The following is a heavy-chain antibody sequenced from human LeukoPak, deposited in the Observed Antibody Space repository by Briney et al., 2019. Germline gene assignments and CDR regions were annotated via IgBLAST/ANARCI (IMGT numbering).Heavy chain of an antibody. D-gene: IGHD1-26*01. Sequence: GEALQISCQGSGYNFISYWIGWARQLPGKGMEWMGIIYPGDSDTRYSPSFQGQVTISADKSISTAYLQWSSLKASDTAMYYCARQDSGSYSFDYWGQGTLVTVSS. J-gene: IGHJ4*02. CDR2: IYPGDSDT. CDR3: ARQDSGSYSFDY. V-gene: IGHV5-51*01. CDR1: GYNFISYW.